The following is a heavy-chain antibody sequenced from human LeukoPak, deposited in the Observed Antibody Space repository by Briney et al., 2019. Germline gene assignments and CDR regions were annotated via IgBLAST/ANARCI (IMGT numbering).Heavy chain of an antibody. CDR2: TYYRSKWYN. CDR1: GESVSSNSGT. D-gene: IGHD6-13*01. J-gene: IGHJ4*02. CDR3: ASGMRISAAGTFYFDY. Sequence: SQTLSLTCAISGESVSSNSGTCYWSRMPPSRGLEWLGMTYYRSKWYNDYAVSVKSRITINPDTSKNQFSLQLNSVTPEDTTVYDCASGMRISAAGTFYFDYWGQGTLVTVSS. V-gene: IGHV6-1*01.